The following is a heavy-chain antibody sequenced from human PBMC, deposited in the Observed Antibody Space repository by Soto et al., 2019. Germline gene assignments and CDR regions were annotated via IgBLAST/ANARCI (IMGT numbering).Heavy chain of an antibody. CDR2: IYYTGTT. Sequence: SQPLSLTCTVAGGSIIRDSYYWGWVRQPPGKGLEWIGSIYYTGTTYYTPSLKSRVTISVDTSKNQFSLKLSSVTAADTAVYYCARPMDRILDNWFDPWGQGTLVTVSS. V-gene: IGHV4-39*01. D-gene: IGHD1-26*01. CDR3: ARPMDRILDNWFDP. J-gene: IGHJ5*02. CDR1: GGSIIRDSYY.